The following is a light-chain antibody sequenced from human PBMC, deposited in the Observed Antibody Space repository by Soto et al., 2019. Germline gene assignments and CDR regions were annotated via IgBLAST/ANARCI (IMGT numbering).Light chain of an antibody. V-gene: IGLV4-60*03. CDR1: RGRSTYI. J-gene: IGLJ2*01. CDR3: ETWDSNRVL. CDR2: LQRSGTY. Sequence: QSVLTQSSSASASLGSSVKLTCTLSRGRSTYIIAWHQQQPGKAPRYLMKLQRSGTYNKGSGVPDRFSGSSSGADRYLTISNLPSEDEADYSCETWDSNRVLFGGGTKLTVL.